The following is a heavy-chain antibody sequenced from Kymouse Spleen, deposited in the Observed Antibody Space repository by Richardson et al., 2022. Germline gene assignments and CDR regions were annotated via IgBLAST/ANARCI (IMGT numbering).Heavy chain of an antibody. D-gene: IGHD3-10*01. J-gene: IGHJ6*02. CDR1: GFTFDDYA. CDR2: ISWNSGSI. CDR3: AKDIERITMVRGVRDYYGMDV. Sequence: EVQLVESGGGLVQPGRSLRLSCAASGFTFDDYAMHWVRQAPGKGLEWVSGISWNSGSIGYADSVKGRFTISRDNAKNSLYLQMNSLRAEDTALYYCAKDIERITMVRGVRDYYGMDVWGQGTTVTVSS. V-gene: IGHV3-9*01.